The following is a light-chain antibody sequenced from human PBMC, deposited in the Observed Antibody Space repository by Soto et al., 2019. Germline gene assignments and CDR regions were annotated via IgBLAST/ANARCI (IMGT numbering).Light chain of an antibody. Sequence: DFVMTQAPDSLAVSLGERATINCKSSQSVLYNSNNKNHLGWFQQKPGHPPKLLIYGASFRPSGVPDRFSGSGSGTDFTLPIRRLQAEDVAVYYCQQYYSIPFTFGQGTKLEI. CDR1: QSVLYNSNNKNH. CDR2: GAS. J-gene: IGKJ2*01. CDR3: QQYYSIPFT. V-gene: IGKV4-1*01.